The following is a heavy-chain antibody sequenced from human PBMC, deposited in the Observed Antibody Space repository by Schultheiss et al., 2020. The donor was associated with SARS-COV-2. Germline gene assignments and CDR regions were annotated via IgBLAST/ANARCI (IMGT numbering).Heavy chain of an antibody. CDR1: GFTFSRYG. Sequence: GGSLRLSCAASGFTFSRYGMHWVRQAPGKGLEWVAVIWYDGSNKYYTDSVKGRFTISRDNSKNTLYLQMNSLRAEDTAIYYCARDSTYCSGDCSFDYWGQGTRVTVSS. V-gene: IGHV3-33*01. CDR3: ARDSTYCSGDCSFDY. J-gene: IGHJ4*02. D-gene: IGHD2-21*02. CDR2: IWYDGSNK.